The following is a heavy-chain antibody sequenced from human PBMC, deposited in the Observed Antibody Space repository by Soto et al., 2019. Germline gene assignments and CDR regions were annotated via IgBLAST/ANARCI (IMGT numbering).Heavy chain of an antibody. CDR2: IFYSGST. CDR3: ARYDNSGSHGVDI. V-gene: IGHV4-31*02. J-gene: IGHJ3*02. D-gene: IGHD3-22*01. Sequence: SETLSLTWTVSGGSISSGGYCWSWIRQHPGKGLEWIGYIFYSGSTYYNPSLKSRVTISVDTSKNQFSLKLSSVTAADTAVYYCARYDNSGSHGVDIWGQGTMVTVSS. CDR1: GGSISSGGYC.